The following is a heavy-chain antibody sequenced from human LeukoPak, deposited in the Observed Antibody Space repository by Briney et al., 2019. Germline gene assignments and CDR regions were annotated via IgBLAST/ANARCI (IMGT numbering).Heavy chain of an antibody. Sequence: PGGSLSLSCAGSGITFSTYWMHWVRQAPGKGLVWVSRINSEGSTISYADSVKGRFTISRDNFKNTLYLQMNSLRDEDTAVFYCAKGLEYCSVGKCLVDYWGQGTLVTVSS. CDR3: AKGLEYCSVGKCLVDY. CDR2: INSEGSTI. V-gene: IGHV3-74*01. CDR1: GITFSTYW. D-gene: IGHD2-15*01. J-gene: IGHJ4*02.